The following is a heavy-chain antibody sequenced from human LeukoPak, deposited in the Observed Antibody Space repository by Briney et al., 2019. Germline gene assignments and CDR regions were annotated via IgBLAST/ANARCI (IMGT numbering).Heavy chain of an antibody. CDR3: ARDSRGAFDY. J-gene: IGHJ4*02. D-gene: IGHD3-10*01. CDR1: GFTFGSYW. Sequence: GGSLRLSCAASGFTFGSYWMSWVRQAPGKGLEWVANIKQDGSEKYYVDSVKGRFTISRDNAKNSLYLQMNSLRAEATAVYYCARDSRGAFDYWGQGTLVTVSS. V-gene: IGHV3-7*01. CDR2: IKQDGSEK.